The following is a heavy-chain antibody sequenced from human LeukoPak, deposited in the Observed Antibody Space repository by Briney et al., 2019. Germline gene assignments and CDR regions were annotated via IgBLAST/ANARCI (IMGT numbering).Heavy chain of an antibody. V-gene: IGHV4-39*07. CDR2: IYYSGST. CDR3: VRGVSRYNWFDP. CDR1: GGSISSSSYC. D-gene: IGHD3-10*01. Sequence: SETLSLTCTVSGGSISSSSYCWGWIRQPPGKGLEWIGSIYYSGSTYYNPSLKSRVTISVDTSKNQFSLKLSSVTAADTAVYYCVRGVSRYNWFDPWGQGTLVTVSS. J-gene: IGHJ5*02.